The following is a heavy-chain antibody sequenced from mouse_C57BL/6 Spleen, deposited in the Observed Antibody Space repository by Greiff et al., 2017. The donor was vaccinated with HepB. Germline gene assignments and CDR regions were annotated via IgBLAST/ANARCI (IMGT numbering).Heavy chain of an antibody. CDR1: GYSFTSYY. Sequence: QVQLQQSGPELVKPGASVKISCKASGYSFTSYYIHWVKQRPGQGLEWIGWIYPGSGNTKYNEKFKGKATLTADTSSSTAYMQLSSLTSEDSAVYYCARNYGREGGYAMDYWGQGTSVTVSS. CDR3: ARNYGREGGYAMDY. J-gene: IGHJ4*01. CDR2: IYPGSGNT. D-gene: IGHD1-1*01. V-gene: IGHV1-66*01.